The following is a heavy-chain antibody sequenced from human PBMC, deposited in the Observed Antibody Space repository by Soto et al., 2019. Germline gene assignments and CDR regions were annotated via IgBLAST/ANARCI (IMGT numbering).Heavy chain of an antibody. CDR1: GFTFSSYA. CDR3: AKGSASTRPYYFDY. V-gene: IGHV3-23*01. J-gene: IGHJ4*02. CDR2: ISGSGGST. Sequence: HPGGSLRLSCAASGFTFSSYAMSWVRQAPGKGLEWVSAISGSGGSTYHADSVKGRFTISRDNSKNTLYLQLDSLRAEDTAIYYCAKGSASTRPYYFDYWGQGTQVTVSS. D-gene: IGHD6-6*01.